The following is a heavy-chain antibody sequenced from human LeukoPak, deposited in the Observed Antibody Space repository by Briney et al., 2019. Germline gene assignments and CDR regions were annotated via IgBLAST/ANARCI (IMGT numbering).Heavy chain of an antibody. J-gene: IGHJ4*02. Sequence: GGSLRLSCAASGFTFSSYWISWVRQAPGKGLEWVANIKQYGSEKYYVDSVKGRFTISRDNAKNSLYVQMNSLRAEDTAVYYCASNSGWFDYWGQGALVTVSS. CDR3: ASNSGWFDY. CDR1: GFTFSSYW. D-gene: IGHD6-19*01. CDR2: IKQYGSEK. V-gene: IGHV3-7*01.